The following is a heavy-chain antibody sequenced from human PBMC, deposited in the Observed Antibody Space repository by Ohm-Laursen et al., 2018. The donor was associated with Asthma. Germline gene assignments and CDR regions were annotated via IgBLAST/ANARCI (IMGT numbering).Heavy chain of an antibody. J-gene: IGHJ4*02. CDR3: ARDIAVAGGGDY. CDR1: GFSFSSHW. V-gene: IGHV3-7*01. CDR2: INQDGSVK. Sequence: GSLRLSCSASGFSFSSHWMNWGRQAPGKGLEWVANINQDGSVKYYVDSVKGRFTISRDSAENAIYLQMNNLRAEDTAVYYCARDIAVAGGGDYWGQGTLVTVSS. D-gene: IGHD6-19*01.